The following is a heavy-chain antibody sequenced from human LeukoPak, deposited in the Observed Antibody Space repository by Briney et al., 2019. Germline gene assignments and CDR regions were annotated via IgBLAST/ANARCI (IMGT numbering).Heavy chain of an antibody. CDR1: GFTFSSYS. CDR3: AKDLRRRVSSGYNFDY. Sequence: GGSLRLSCAASGFTFSSYSVRWVRRSRGWGLEWVSAIRGSGGSTYYADSVKGRFTISRDNSKNTRYLQMNSPRAEDTAVYYCAKDLRRRVSSGYNFDYWGQGTLVTVSS. D-gene: IGHD3-22*01. J-gene: IGHJ4*02. CDR2: IRGSGGST. V-gene: IGHV3-23*01.